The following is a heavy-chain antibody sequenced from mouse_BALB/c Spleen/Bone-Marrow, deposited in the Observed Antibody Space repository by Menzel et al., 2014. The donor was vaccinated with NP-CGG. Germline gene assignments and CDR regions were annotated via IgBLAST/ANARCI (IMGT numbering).Heavy chain of an antibody. Sequence: VQLQQSGAELVKPGASVKLSCTASGFNIKDTYMHWVKQRPEQGLEWIGRIDPANGNTKYDPKFQGKATITTDTSSNTGYLQLRSLTSEDTAVYYCARYDYRYSWFAYWGQGTLVTVSA. CDR1: GFNIKDTY. CDR2: IDPANGNT. CDR3: ARYDYRYSWFAY. D-gene: IGHD2-14*01. V-gene: IGHV14-3*02. J-gene: IGHJ3*01.